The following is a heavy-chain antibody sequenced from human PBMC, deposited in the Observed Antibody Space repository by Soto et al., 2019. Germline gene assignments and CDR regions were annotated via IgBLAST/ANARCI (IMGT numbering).Heavy chain of an antibody. CDR3: VRDSHGDY. V-gene: IGHV3-74*01. CDR1: GFTFSNYW. CDR2: IDHDGPT. Sequence: EVQLVESGGGLVQPEGSLRLSCAGSGFTFSNYWMHWVRQAPGKGLEWVSRIDHDGPTDYADSVRGRFTISRDNAENTLYLQMNSLRPKDTAMYYCVRDSHGDYWGQGTLVTVSS. J-gene: IGHJ4*02.